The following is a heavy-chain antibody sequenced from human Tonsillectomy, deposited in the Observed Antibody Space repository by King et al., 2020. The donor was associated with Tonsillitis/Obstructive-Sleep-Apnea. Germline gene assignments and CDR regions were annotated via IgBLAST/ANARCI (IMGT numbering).Heavy chain of an antibody. CDR2: IIPILGIA. CDR1: GGTFSSYA. Sequence: QLVQSGAEVKKPGSSVKVSCKASGGTFSSYAISWVRQAPGQGLEWMGRIIPILGIANYAQKFQGRVTITADKSTSTAYMELSSLRSEDTAVYYCARGECSTSSQRYYYWMDVWGKGTTVTVSS. J-gene: IGHJ6*04. V-gene: IGHV1-69*09. D-gene: IGHD6-6*01. CDR3: ARGECSTSSQRYYYWMDV.